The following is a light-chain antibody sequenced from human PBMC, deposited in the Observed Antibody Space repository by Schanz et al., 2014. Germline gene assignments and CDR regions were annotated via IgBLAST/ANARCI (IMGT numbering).Light chain of an antibody. CDR1: QSVSSN. J-gene: IGKJ1*01. V-gene: IGKV3-15*01. CDR2: GAS. CDR3: QQYNDWPPA. Sequence: EIVMTQSPATLSVSPGERATLSCRASQSVSSNLVWYQQKPGQASRLLIYGASTRATGIPARFSGRGSGTEFTLTISSLQSEDFAIYYCQQYNDWPPAFGQGTKVEIK.